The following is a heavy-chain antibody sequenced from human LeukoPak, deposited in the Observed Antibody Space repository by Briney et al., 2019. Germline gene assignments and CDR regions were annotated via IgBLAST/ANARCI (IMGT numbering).Heavy chain of an antibody. CDR2: IKDGGRED. V-gene: IGHV3-7*03. D-gene: IGHD7-27*01. J-gene: IGHJ5*02. CDR3: ARANGGYFDT. CDR1: DFVFSDYW. Sequence: GGSLRLSCVASDFVFSDYWMSWVRQAPGKGLEWVANIKDGGREDIYVKSVKGRFAISRDDAKSTLYLQMDGLRGDDTALYYCARANGGYFDTWGRGTPVTVSS.